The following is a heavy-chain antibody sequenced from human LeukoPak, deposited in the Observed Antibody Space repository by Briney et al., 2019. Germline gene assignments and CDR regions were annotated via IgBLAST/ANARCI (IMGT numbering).Heavy chain of an antibody. CDR2: ISAYNGNT. J-gene: IGHJ5*02. D-gene: IGHD3-3*01. V-gene: IGHV1-18*01. CDR3: ARVSPYYDFCSGSRVPFDP. CDR1: VYTFTSYG. Sequence: ASVKVSCKASVYTFTSYGISWVRQAPGQGLEWMGWISAYNGNTNYAQKLQGRVTMTTDTYTSTAYKELRSLRSDDTAVYYCARVSPYYDFCSGSRVPFDPWGQGTLVTVSS.